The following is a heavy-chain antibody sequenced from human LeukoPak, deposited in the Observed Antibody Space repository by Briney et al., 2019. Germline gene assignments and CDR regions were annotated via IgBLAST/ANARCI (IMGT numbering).Heavy chain of an antibody. V-gene: IGHV3-66*01. CDR1: GFTVSSNY. CDR2: IYSGGST. Sequence: GGSLRLSCAASGFTVSSNYMRWVRQAPGKGLEWVSVIYSGGSTYYADSVKGRFTISRDNSKNTLYLQMNSLRAEDTAAYYCARVLTTVVTRHFDPWGQGTLVTVSS. D-gene: IGHD4-23*01. J-gene: IGHJ5*02. CDR3: ARVLTTVVTRHFDP.